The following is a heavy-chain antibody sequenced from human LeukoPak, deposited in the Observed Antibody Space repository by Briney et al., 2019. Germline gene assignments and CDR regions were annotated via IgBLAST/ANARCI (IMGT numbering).Heavy chain of an antibody. Sequence: PGGSLRLSCAASGFTFSSYGMHWVRQAPGKGLEWVAFIRYDASDKYYADSVKGRFTISRDNSKNTLCLQMSSLRAEDTAVYYCAKRVVEYCSGGSCYADYWGQGTLVTVSS. CDR2: IRYDASDK. CDR1: GFTFSSYG. V-gene: IGHV3-30*02. D-gene: IGHD2-15*01. J-gene: IGHJ4*02. CDR3: AKRVVEYCSGGSCYADY.